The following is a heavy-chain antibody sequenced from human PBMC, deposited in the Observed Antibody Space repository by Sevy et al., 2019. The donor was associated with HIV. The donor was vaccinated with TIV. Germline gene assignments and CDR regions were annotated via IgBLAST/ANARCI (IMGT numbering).Heavy chain of an antibody. CDR1: GDSISSSSYY. J-gene: IGHJ5*02. CDR3: ARRRSGSSAGRWFDP. D-gene: IGHD6-6*01. Sequence: SDTLSLTCTVSGDSISSSSYYWGWLRQPPGKGLEWIGSVYYTGISFYPPSLKSRVTISVDTSKNQFSLKLTSVTAADTAVYYCARRRSGSSAGRWFDPWGQGALVTVSS. CDR2: VYYTGIS. V-gene: IGHV4-39*01.